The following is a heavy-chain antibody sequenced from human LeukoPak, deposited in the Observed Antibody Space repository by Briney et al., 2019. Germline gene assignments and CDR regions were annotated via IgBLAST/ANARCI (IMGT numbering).Heavy chain of an antibody. D-gene: IGHD6-13*01. CDR2: IYYSGST. J-gene: IGHJ6*02. CDR1: GGSISSYY. Sequence: SETLSLTCTVSGGSISSYYWSWIRQPPGKGLEWIGYIYYSGSTNYNPSPKSRVTISVDTSKNQFSLKLSSVTAADTAVYYCARLGLFQYSSRPYGMDVWGQGTTVTVSS. CDR3: ARLGLFQYSSRPYGMDV. V-gene: IGHV4-59*01.